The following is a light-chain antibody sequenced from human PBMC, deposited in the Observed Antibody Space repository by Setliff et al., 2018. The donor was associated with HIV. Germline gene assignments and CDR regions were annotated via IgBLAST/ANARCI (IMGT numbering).Light chain of an antibody. J-gene: IGLJ2*01. Sequence: QSALTQPRSVSGSPGQSVTISCTGSSGDVGRNNYVSWYQQHPAKVPKLIINYVSKRPSGVPDRFSGSKSGNTASLTISGLQTEDEADYYCSSYTSSSTLLFGGGTQLTV. V-gene: IGLV2-11*01. CDR3: SSYTSSSTLL. CDR2: YVS. CDR1: SGDVGRNNY.